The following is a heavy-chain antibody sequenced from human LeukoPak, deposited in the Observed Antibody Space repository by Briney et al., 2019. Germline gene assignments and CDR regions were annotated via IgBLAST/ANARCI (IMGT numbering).Heavy chain of an antibody. Sequence: PGGSLRLSCAASGLTFSSHWMSWVRQAPGKGLEWVANIKQDGSEKYYVDSVKGRFTISRDNAKNSLYLQMNSLRAGDTAVYYCARGRGYNWGTSYFDYWGQGTLVTVSS. D-gene: IGHD1-1*01. CDR1: GLTFSSHW. CDR3: ARGRGYNWGTSYFDY. J-gene: IGHJ4*02. V-gene: IGHV3-7*01. CDR2: IKQDGSEK.